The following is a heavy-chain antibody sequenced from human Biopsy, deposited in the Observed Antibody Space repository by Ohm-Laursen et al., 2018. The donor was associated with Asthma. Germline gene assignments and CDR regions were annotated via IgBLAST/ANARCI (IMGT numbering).Heavy chain of an antibody. J-gene: IGHJ4*02. Sequence: SLRLSCSASGFTFSNYGMHWVRQAPGKGLDWVAVISFDGSNKNYTDSVKGRFTISRDNSRNTLHLQMNSLRAEDTAVYYCAKDVFPGWELRRGPDYWGQGTLVAVSS. V-gene: IGHV3-30*18. CDR2: ISFDGSNK. CDR1: GFTFSNYG. CDR3: AKDVFPGWELRRGPDY. D-gene: IGHD1-26*01.